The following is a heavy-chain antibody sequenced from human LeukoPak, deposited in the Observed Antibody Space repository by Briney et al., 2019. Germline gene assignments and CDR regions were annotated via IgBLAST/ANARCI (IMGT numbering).Heavy chain of an antibody. J-gene: IGHJ3*02. D-gene: IGHD2-8*01. Sequence: AASVKVSCKASGYTFTYNTIHWVRQAPGQRLEWMGWISAVNGNTKYSQEFQGRVTLTRDTSASTAYMELSSLRSEDMAVYYCARRPNFVAFDIWGQGTMVTVSS. CDR1: GYTFTYNT. CDR3: ARRPNFVAFDI. CDR2: ISAVNGNT. V-gene: IGHV1-3*03.